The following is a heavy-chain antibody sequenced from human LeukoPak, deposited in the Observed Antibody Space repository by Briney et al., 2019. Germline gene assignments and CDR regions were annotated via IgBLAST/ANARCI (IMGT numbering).Heavy chain of an antibody. V-gene: IGHV3-21*01. CDR2: ISTSSSYI. D-gene: IGHD4-17*01. CDR1: GFTFSSYS. Sequence: GGSLRLSCAASGFTFSSYSMDWVRQAPGKGLEWVSSISTSSSYIYYADSVKGRFTISRDNSKNTLYLQMNSLRAEDTAVYYCARDPNLSTVTTDDYYYYMDVWGKGTTVTVSS. CDR3: ARDPNLSTVTTDDYYYYMDV. J-gene: IGHJ6*03.